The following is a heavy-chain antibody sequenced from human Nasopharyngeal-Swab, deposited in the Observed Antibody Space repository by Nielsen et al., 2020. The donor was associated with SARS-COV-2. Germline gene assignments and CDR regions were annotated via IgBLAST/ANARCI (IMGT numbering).Heavy chain of an antibody. CDR2: IYYSGST. Sequence: SETLSLTCTVPGGSISSYYWSWIRQPPGKGLEWIGYIYYSGSTNYNPSLKSRVTISVDTSKNQFSLKLSSVTAADTAVYYCARAIRLLWFGESYFDYWGQGTLVTVSS. CDR1: GGSISSYY. J-gene: IGHJ4*02. D-gene: IGHD3-10*01. CDR3: ARAIRLLWFGESYFDY. V-gene: IGHV4-59*01.